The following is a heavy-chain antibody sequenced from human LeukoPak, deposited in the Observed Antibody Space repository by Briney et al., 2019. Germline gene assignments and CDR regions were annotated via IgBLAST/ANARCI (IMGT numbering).Heavy chain of an antibody. CDR2: IYNTGAT. J-gene: IGHJ3*02. V-gene: IGHV3-53*01. Sequence: PGGSLRLSCGASGFTFNSYWMHWVRQAPGKGLEWVSSIYNTGATHYAESVKGRFTISRDNSKNTQFLQMNSLRAEDMAVYYCARIEWERLGRAFDIWGQGTMVTVSS. D-gene: IGHD1-26*01. CDR3: ARIEWERLGRAFDI. CDR1: GFTFNSYW.